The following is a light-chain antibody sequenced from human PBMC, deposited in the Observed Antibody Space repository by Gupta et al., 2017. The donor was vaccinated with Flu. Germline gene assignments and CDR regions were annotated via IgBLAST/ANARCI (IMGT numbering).Light chain of an antibody. V-gene: IGLV2-14*01. CDR1: SSDVGGYNY. CDR3: SSYTSSSTLV. Sequence: QSALTQPASVSASPGQSITITCTGTSSDVGGYNYVSWYQQHPGKAPKFMIYEVSNRPSGVSNRFSGSKSGNTASLTISGLQAEDEADYYCSSYTSSSTLVFGGGTKLTVL. J-gene: IGLJ2*01. CDR2: EVS.